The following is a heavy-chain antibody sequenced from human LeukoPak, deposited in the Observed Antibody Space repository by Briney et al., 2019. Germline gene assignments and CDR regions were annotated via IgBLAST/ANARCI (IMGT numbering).Heavy chain of an antibody. Sequence: GGSLRLSCAASEFTFSNYWMTWVRQAPGKGLEWVANINQYGSENYYLDSVKGRFTISRDNTKNSLYLQMNSLRAEDTAVYYCARASANYWGQGTLVTVSS. CDR2: INQYGSEN. CDR1: EFTFSNYW. V-gene: IGHV3-7*01. CDR3: ARASANY. D-gene: IGHD3-3*01. J-gene: IGHJ4*02.